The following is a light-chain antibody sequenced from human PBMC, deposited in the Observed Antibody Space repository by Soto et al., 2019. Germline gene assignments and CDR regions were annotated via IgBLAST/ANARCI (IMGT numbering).Light chain of an antibody. CDR1: SSNIGSHT. V-gene: IGLV1-44*01. CDR3: AAWDASLNGWV. CDR2: SND. Sequence: QPVLTQPPSASGTPGQRVTISCSGSSSNIGSHTVSWFQQLPGTAPKLLIYSNDQRPSGVPDRFSGSKSGTSASLAISGLQSEDEADYYCAAWDASLNGWVFGGGTKVTVL. J-gene: IGLJ3*02.